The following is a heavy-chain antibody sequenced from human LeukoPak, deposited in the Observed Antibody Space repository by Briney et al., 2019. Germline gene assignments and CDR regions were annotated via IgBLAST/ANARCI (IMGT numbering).Heavy chain of an antibody. CDR1: GFTFXXXX. J-gene: IGHJ4*02. V-gene: IGHV3-48*02. Sequence: LAGGSLRLSCXASGFTFXXXXXXXXXXXXGXXXXXVSYAAAGGFISYAXSVRGRFTISRXNXKXSLYLQMNSLRDEDTAVYYCAREGFYSGYDRWGQGTLVTVSS. D-gene: IGHD5-12*01. CDR3: AREGFYSGYDR. CDR2: AAAGGFI.